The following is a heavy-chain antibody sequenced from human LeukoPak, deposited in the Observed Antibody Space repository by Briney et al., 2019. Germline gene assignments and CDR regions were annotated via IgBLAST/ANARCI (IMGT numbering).Heavy chain of an antibody. V-gene: IGHV3-13*01. Sequence: PGGSLRLSCAASGFTFSSYDMHWVRQATGKGLEWVSAIGTAGDTYYPGSVKGRFTISRENAKNSLYLQMNSLRAGDTAVYYCARGDYGSGSYIRANWFDPWGQGTLVTVSS. CDR1: GFTFSSYD. CDR2: IGTAGDT. D-gene: IGHD3-10*01. CDR3: ARGDYGSGSYIRANWFDP. J-gene: IGHJ5*02.